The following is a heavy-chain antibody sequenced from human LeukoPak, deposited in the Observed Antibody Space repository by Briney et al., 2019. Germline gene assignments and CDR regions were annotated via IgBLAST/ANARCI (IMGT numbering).Heavy chain of an antibody. Sequence: GGSLRLSCAASGFTFSSYSMNWVRQAPGKGLEWISYITSSGTTIYYADSVKGRFTVSRDNAKNSLYLQMNSLTAEDTAVYYCARVEVTPGYWGQGTLVTVSS. CDR3: ARVEVTPGY. CDR2: ITSSGTTI. V-gene: IGHV3-48*04. J-gene: IGHJ4*02. D-gene: IGHD4-11*01. CDR1: GFTFSSYS.